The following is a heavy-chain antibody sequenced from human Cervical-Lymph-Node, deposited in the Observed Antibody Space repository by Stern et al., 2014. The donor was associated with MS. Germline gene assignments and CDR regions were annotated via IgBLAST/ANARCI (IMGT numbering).Heavy chain of an antibody. J-gene: IGHJ4*02. Sequence: ESGPALVKPTQTLTLTCTFSGFSLSTSGMCVSWIRQPPGKALEWLALLDWDDDKYYSTSLKTRLTISKDTSKNQVVLTMTNMDPVDTATNYCARIPNYYDSSGYYYDYWGQGTLVTVSS. CDR2: LDWDDDK. D-gene: IGHD3-22*01. CDR1: GFSLSTSGMC. V-gene: IGHV2-70*01. CDR3: ARIPNYYDSSGYYYDY.